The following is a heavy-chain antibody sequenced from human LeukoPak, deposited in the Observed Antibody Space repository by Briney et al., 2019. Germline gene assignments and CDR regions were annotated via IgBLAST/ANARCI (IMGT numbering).Heavy chain of an antibody. V-gene: IGHV1-18*04. Sequence: SVKLSCKPSGYTFTSFGISWVRQAPGQGLEWMGWIGAYNGDTNYAQKFQGRVTMTTDTSTSTAYMDLRSLRSDDTAVYYCTRDHCSGDNCPSFDYWGQGILVTVSS. J-gene: IGHJ4*02. CDR3: TRDHCSGDNCPSFDY. CDR2: IGAYNGDT. D-gene: IGHD2-15*01. CDR1: GYTFTSFG.